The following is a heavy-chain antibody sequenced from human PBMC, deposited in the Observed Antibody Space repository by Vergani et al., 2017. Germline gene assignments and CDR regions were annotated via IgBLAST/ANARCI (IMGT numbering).Heavy chain of an antibody. CDR2: ISSSSSYI. CDR1: GFTFSSYS. Sequence: VQLVESGGGLVQPGGSLRLSCAASGFTFSSYSMNWVRQAPGNGLEWVSSISSSSSYIYYAESVKGRFTISRDNAKNSLYLQMTSLRAEDTAVYYCARDGGREIQLRWGQGTLVTVSS. J-gene: IGHJ4*02. V-gene: IGHV3-21*01. D-gene: IGHD5-18*01. CDR3: ARDGGREIQLR.